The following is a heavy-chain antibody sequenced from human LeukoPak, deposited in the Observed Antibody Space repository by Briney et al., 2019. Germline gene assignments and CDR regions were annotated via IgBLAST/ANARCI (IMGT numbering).Heavy chain of an antibody. CDR2: VSYTGRT. CDR1: GGSLSGHY. CDR3: ARLQDNDISGDPDTFDV. V-gene: IGHV4-59*11. D-gene: IGHD3-22*01. J-gene: IGHJ3*01. Sequence: PSETLSLTYTVFGGSLSGHYWSWIRQPPGKRLEWIGYVSYTGRTKYNPSLQSRVTISIDTSKSQFSLKLTSVTSADTAVYSCARLQDNDISGDPDTFDVWGQGTTVIVSS.